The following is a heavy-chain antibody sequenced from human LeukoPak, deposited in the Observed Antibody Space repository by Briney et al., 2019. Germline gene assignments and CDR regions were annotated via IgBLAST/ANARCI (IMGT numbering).Heavy chain of an antibody. CDR1: GFTFSSYE. D-gene: IGHD6-13*01. V-gene: IGHV3-66*01. Sequence: PGGSLRLSCAASGFTFSSYEMTWVRQAPGKGLEWVSLIYSGGSTYYADSVKGRFTISRDNSKNTLYLQMNSLRAEDTAVYYCARGLSSWYHTAQWFDPWGQGTLVTVSS. CDR2: IYSGGST. J-gene: IGHJ5*02. CDR3: ARGLSSWYHTAQWFDP.